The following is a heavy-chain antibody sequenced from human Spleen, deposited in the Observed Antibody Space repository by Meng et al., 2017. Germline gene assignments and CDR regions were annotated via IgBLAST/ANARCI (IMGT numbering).Heavy chain of an antibody. Sequence: GESLKISCAASGFTFDDYGMSWVRQAPGKGLEWVSGINWNGGSTGYADSVKGRFTISRDNSKNTLYLQMNSLRAEDTAVYYCAKGDYYDSSGYYSTWGMDVWGQGTTVTVSS. CDR1: GFTFDDYG. J-gene: IGHJ6*02. D-gene: IGHD3-22*01. V-gene: IGHV3-20*04. CDR3: AKGDYYDSSGYYSTWGMDV. CDR2: INWNGGST.